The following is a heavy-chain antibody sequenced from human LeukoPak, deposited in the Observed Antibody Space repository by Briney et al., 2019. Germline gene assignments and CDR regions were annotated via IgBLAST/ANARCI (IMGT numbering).Heavy chain of an antibody. D-gene: IGHD2-21*02. CDR2: IYSGGET. J-gene: IGHJ2*01. Sequence: GGALRLSCAASGFIVSSNYMTWVRQAPGKGLEWVSVIYSGGETYYADSVKGRFTISRDNSKNTLYLQMNSLRVEDTAVYYCARDRSYSGSDCYPWHFDLWGRGTLVTVSS. CDR1: GFIVSSNY. CDR3: ARDRSYSGSDCYPWHFDL. V-gene: IGHV3-53*01.